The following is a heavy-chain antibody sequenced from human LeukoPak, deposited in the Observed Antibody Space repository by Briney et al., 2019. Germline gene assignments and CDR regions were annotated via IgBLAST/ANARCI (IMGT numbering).Heavy chain of an antibody. D-gene: IGHD3-22*01. CDR3: ARARGLDYYYDSSGYLDY. J-gene: IGHJ4*02. V-gene: IGHV3-66*01. CDR2: IYSGGST. Sequence: GGSLRLSCAASGFTVSSSYMSWVRQAPGKGLEWVSVIYSGGSTYYADSVKGRFTISRDNSKNTLYLQMNSLRAEDTAVYYCARARGLDYYYDSSGYLDYWGQGTLVTVSS. CDR1: GFTVSSSY.